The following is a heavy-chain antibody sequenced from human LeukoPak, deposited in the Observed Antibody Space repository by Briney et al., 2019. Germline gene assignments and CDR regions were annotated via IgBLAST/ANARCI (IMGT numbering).Heavy chain of an antibody. CDR3: ARRTVVMPAGPYSYYYGLEV. V-gene: IGHV4-61*02. Sequence: PSETLSLTCTVSGGSITSGNYYWNWIRQPAGKGLEWIGRIYSSGSTNYNPSLKSRVTISVDTSRNQFSLRLSSVTAADTAVYYCARRTVVMPAGPYSYYYGLEVWGQGTTVTVSS. D-gene: IGHD2-15*01. J-gene: IGHJ6*02. CDR1: GGSITSGNYY. CDR2: IYSSGST.